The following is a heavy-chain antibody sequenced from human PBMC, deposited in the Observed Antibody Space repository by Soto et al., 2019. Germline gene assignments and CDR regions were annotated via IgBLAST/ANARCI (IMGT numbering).Heavy chain of an antibody. CDR1: GGTFSSYA. CDR3: ARVEAVAGNNLFDP. J-gene: IGHJ5*02. V-gene: IGHV1-69*13. CDR2: IIPIFGTA. D-gene: IGHD6-19*01. Sequence: SVKVSCKASGGTFSSYAISWVRQAPGQGLEWMGGIIPIFGTANYAQKFQGRVTITADESTSTAYMELSSLRSEDTAVCYCARVEAVAGNNLFDPWGQGTLVTVSS.